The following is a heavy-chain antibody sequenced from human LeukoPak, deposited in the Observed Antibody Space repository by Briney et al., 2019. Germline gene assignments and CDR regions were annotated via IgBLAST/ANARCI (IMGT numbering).Heavy chain of an antibody. D-gene: IGHD1-1*01. J-gene: IGHJ2*01. CDR1: GYSFPNYW. V-gene: IGHV5-51*01. CDR3: ARHQRIERMRYFDL. Sequence: GESLKISCKGSGYSFPNYWIGWVRQMPGQGLEWMGIIYPTDSTTRYSPSFQGQVTISADKSINTAYLQWSSLKASDTAMYYCARHQRIERMRYFDLWGRGTLVTVSS. CDR2: IYPTDSTT.